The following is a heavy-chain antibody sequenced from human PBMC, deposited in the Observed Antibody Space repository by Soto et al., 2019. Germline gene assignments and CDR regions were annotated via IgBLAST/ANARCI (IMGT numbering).Heavy chain of an antibody. CDR2: IYSGGST. CDR1: GFTVSSNY. V-gene: IGHV3-53*04. CDR3: ARAVGTDSGSYYWFY. Sequence: EVQLVESGGGLVQPGGSLRLPCAASGFTVSSNYMSWVRQAPGKGLEWVSVIYSGGSTYYADSVKGRFTITRNNSKNTLYLQMNSLRAEDTAVYYCARAVGTDSGSYYWFYWGQGTLVTVSS. J-gene: IGHJ4*02. D-gene: IGHD3-10*01.